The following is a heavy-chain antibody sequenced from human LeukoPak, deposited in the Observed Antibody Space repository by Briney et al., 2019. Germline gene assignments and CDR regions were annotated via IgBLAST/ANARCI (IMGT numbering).Heavy chain of an antibody. V-gene: IGHV4-4*02. J-gene: IGHJ4*02. D-gene: IGHD4-17*01. CDR1: GGSISSSIW. CDR2: IYHSGST. Sequence: SETLSLTCAVSGGSISSSIWWSWVRQPPGKGLEWIGEIYHSGSTNYNPSLKSRVTISVDKSKNQFSLKLSSVTAADTAVHYCARVSRGDYADYWGQGTLVTVSS. CDR3: ARVSRGDYADY.